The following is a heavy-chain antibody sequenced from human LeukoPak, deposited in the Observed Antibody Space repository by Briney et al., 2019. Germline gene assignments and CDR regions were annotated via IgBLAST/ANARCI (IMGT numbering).Heavy chain of an antibody. J-gene: IGHJ4*02. D-gene: IGHD7-27*01. V-gene: IGHV1-2*04. CDR2: INPNSGGT. CDR1: GYTFTGYY. Sequence: GASVKVSCKASGYTFTGYYMHWVRQAPGQGLEWMGRINPNSGGTNYAQKFQGWVTMTRDTSISTAYMELSSLRSDDTAVYYCARGPPNWGYDYWGPGTLVTVSS. CDR3: ARGPPNWGYDY.